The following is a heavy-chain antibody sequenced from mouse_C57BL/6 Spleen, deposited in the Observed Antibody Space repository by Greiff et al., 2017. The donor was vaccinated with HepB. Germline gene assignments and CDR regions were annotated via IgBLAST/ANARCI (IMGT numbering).Heavy chain of an antibody. Sequence: VQLQQPGAELVRPGSSVKLSCKASGYTFTSYWMDWVKQRPGQGLEWIGNIYPSDSETHYNQKFKDKATLTVDKSSSTAYMQLSSLTSEDSAVYYCARSLWSYYAMDYWGQGTSVTVSS. CDR1: GYTFTSYW. CDR3: ARSLWSYYAMDY. CDR2: IYPSDSET. V-gene: IGHV1-61*01. D-gene: IGHD1-1*02. J-gene: IGHJ4*01.